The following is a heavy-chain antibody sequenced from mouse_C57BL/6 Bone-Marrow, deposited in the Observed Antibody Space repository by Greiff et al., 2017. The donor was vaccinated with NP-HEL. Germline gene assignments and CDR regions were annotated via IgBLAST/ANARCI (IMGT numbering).Heavy chain of an antibody. Sequence: DVKLVESGGGLVQSGRSLRLSCATSGFTFSDFYMEWVRQAPGKGLEWIAASRNKANDYTTAYSASVKGRFIVSRDTSQCIRYLLMNSLRAEDTAIYYCARDAGATPVVGAMDYWGQGTSVTVSS. J-gene: IGHJ4*01. CDR2: SRNKANDYTT. D-gene: IGHD3-1*01. CDR1: GFTFSDFY. CDR3: ARDAGATPVVGAMDY. V-gene: IGHV7-1*01.